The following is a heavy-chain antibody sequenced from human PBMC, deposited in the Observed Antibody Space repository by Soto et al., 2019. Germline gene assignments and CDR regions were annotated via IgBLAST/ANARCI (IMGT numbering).Heavy chain of an antibody. CDR3: AASPYYYYGMDV. CDR1: GFTFTSSA. CDR2: IVVGSGNT. V-gene: IGHV1-58*01. Sequence: SVKVSCKASGFTFTSSAVQWVRQARGQRLEWIGWIVVGSGNTNYAQKFQERVTITRDMSTSTAYMELSSLRSEDTAVYYCAASPYYYYGMDVWGRGTTVTVSS. J-gene: IGHJ6*02.